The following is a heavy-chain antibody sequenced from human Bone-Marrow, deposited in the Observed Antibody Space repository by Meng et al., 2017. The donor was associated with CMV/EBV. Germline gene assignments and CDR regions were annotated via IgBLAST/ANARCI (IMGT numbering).Heavy chain of an antibody. J-gene: IGHJ6*02. CDR3: ARDLSSGWTHYYYYGMDV. V-gene: IGHV3-23*01. Sequence: GESLKISCAASGFTFSSYAMSWVRQAPGKGLEWVSAISGSGGSTYYADSVKGRFTISRDNSKNTLYLQMNSLRAEDTAVYYCARDLSSGWTHYYYYGMDVWGQGTTVTVSS. CDR1: GFTFSSYA. D-gene: IGHD6-19*01. CDR2: ISGSGGST.